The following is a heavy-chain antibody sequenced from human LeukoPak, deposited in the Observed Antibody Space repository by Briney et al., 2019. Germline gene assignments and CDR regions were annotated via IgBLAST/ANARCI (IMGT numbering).Heavy chain of an antibody. J-gene: IGHJ5*02. CDR3: AKDPTKVYSSSSVNWFDH. CDR1: GFTFSSYA. V-gene: IGHV3-23*01. D-gene: IGHD6-6*01. Sequence: GGSLRLSCAASGFTFSSYAMSWVRQAPGKGLEGVSATSGSGGSTYYADSVKGRFTISRDNSKNTLYLQMNSLRAEDTAVYYCAKDPTKVYSSSSVNWFDHWGQGTLVTVSS. CDR2: TSGSGGST.